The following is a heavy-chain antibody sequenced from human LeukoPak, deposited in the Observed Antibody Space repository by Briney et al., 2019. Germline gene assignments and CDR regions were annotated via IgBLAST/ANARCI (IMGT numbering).Heavy chain of an antibody. CDR1: GFTFSSYG. Sequence: GRSLRLSCAASGFTFSSYGMHWVRQAPGKGLEWGAVISYDGSNKYYADSVKGRFTISRDNSKNTLYLQMNSLRGEDTAVYYCAKDPGKFWSGHDYWGQGALVTVSS. V-gene: IGHV3-30*18. J-gene: IGHJ4*02. CDR3: AKDPGKFWSGHDY. D-gene: IGHD3-3*01. CDR2: ISYDGSNK.